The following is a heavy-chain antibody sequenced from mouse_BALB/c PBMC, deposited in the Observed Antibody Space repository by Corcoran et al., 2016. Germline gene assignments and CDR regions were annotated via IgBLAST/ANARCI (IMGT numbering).Heavy chain of an antibody. D-gene: IGHD1-1*01. Sequence: QVTLKESGPGILQPSQTLSLTCSFSGFSLSTSGMGVSWIRQPSGKGLEWLAHIYWDDDKRYNPSLKSRLTISKDTSRNQVFLKITSVDTADTATYYCARRGYYGSSSGFAYWGQGTLVTVSA. V-gene: IGHV8-12*01. CDR3: ARRGYYGSSSGFAY. CDR2: IYWDDDK. CDR1: GFSLSTSGMG. J-gene: IGHJ3*01.